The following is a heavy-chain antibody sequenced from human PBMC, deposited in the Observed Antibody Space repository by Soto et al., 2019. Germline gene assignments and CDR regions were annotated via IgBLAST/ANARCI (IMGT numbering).Heavy chain of an antibody. D-gene: IGHD6-19*01. J-gene: IGHJ5*02. CDR2: ISSNGGST. V-gene: IGHV3-64D*08. CDR1: GFTFSSYA. CDR3: VKEHTVAGRRVDP. Sequence: GGSLRLSCSASGFTFSSYAMHWVRQAPGKGLEYVSAISSNGGSTYYADSVKGRFTISRDNSKNTLYLQMSSLRAEDTAVYYCVKEHTVAGRRVDPWGQGSLVTVSS.